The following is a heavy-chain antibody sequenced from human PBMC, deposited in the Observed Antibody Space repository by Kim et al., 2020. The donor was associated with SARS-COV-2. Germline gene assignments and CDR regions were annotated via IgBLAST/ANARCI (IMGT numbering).Heavy chain of an antibody. CDR2: ISAYNGNT. CDR1: GYTFTIYG. J-gene: IGHJ4*02. V-gene: IGHV1-18*01. D-gene: IGHD3-3*01. Sequence: ASVKVSCKASGYTFTIYGISWVRQAPGQGLEWMGWISAYNGNTNYAQKLQGRVTMTTDTSTSTAYMELRSLRSDDTAVYYCARDDPNYDFWSGYYLKSVYYFDYWGQGTLVTVSS. CDR3: ARDDPNYDFWSGYYLKSVYYFDY.